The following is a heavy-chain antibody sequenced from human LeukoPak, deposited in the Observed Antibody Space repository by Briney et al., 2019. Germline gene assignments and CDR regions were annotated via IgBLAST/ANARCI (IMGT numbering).Heavy chain of an antibody. Sequence: GGSLRLSCAASGFTFSSYAMHWVRQAPGKGLEWVAVISYDGSNKYYADSVKGRFTISRDNSKNTLYLQMNSLRAEDTAVYYCASDWGGVGSSPWFDPWGQGTLVTVSS. CDR2: ISYDGSNK. D-gene: IGHD6-13*01. J-gene: IGHJ5*02. V-gene: IGHV3-30*04. CDR1: GFTFSSYA. CDR3: ASDWGGVGSSPWFDP.